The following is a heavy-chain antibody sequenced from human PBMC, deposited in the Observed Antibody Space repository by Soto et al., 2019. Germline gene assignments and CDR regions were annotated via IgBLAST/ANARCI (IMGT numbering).Heavy chain of an antibody. CDR2: ISGSGGST. CDR1: GFTFSSYA. V-gene: IGHV3-23*01. D-gene: IGHD5-18*01. J-gene: IGHJ4*02. CDR3: AKGGYNYGFLFDC. Sequence: GGSLRLSCAASGFTFSSYAMSCVRQAPGKGLEWVSAISGSGGSTYYADSVKGRFTISRDNSKNTLYLQMNSLRAEDTAVYYCAKGGYNYGFLFDCWGQGTLVTVSS.